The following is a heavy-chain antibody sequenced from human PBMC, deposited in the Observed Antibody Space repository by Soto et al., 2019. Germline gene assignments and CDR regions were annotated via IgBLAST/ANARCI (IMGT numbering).Heavy chain of an antibody. CDR3: ATDEYCSGGNCSPYYFDY. Sequence: GGSLRLSCAASGFTFSSHPMNWVRQAPGKGLEWVSGISDTGLSTYYAASVEGRFTISRDNSKNTLYLQMNSLRAEDTAIYYCATDEYCSGGNCSPYYFDYWGQGTLVTVSS. CDR2: ISDTGLST. V-gene: IGHV3-23*01. CDR1: GFTFSSHP. J-gene: IGHJ4*02. D-gene: IGHD2-15*01.